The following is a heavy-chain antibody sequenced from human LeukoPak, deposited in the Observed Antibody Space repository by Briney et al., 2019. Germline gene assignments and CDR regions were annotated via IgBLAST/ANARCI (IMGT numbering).Heavy chain of an antibody. D-gene: IGHD2-2*01. CDR2: IIPIFGTA. J-gene: IGHJ6*04. CDR1: GGTFTSYA. V-gene: IGHV1-69*13. Sequence: SVKVSCKASGGTFTSYAISWVRQAPGQGLEWMGGIIPIFGTANYAQKFQGRVTITADESTSTAYMELSSLRSEDTAVYYCATYCSSTSCSLYYHYYGMDVWGKGTTVTVSS. CDR3: ATYCSSTSCSLYYHYYGMDV.